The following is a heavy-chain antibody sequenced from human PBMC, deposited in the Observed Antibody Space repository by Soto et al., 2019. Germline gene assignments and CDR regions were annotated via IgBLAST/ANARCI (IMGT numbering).Heavy chain of an antibody. D-gene: IGHD6-13*01. CDR2: ISYDGSNK. J-gene: IGHJ5*02. CDR1: GFTFSSYG. V-gene: IGHV3-30*18. CDR3: GKDGRGPYSSSWYDWFDP. Sequence: QVQLVESGGGVVQPGRSLRLSCAASGFTFSSYGMHWVRQGPGKGLEWVAVISYDGSNKYYADSVKGRFTISRDNSKNTLYLQMNSLRAEDTAVYYCGKDGRGPYSSSWYDWFDPWGQGTLVTVSS.